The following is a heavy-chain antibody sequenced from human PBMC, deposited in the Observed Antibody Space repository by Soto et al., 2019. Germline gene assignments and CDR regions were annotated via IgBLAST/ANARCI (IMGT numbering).Heavy chain of an antibody. CDR2: FDPEDAEI. Sequence: ASVKVSGKVSGYTLTELSMHWVRQAPGKGLEWMGGFDPEDAEIIYAQKFQGRVTMTEDTSTDTAYMELSSLRSEDTAVYYCAEITRIVVGAYGMDVWGQGTTGTVSS. CDR1: GYTLTELS. J-gene: IGHJ6*02. CDR3: AEITRIVVGAYGMDV. D-gene: IGHD3-22*01. V-gene: IGHV1-24*01.